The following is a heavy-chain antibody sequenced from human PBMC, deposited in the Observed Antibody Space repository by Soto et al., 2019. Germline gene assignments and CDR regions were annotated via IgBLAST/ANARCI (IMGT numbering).Heavy chain of an antibody. J-gene: IGHJ4*02. D-gene: IGHD3-10*01. V-gene: IGHV4-34*01. Sequence: LSLTCAVYGGSFSGYYWSWIRQPPGKGLEWIGEINHSGSTNYNPSLKSRVTISVDTSKNQFSLKLSSVTAADTAVYYCARGRDYYGSGSYSPFDYWGQGTLVTVSS. CDR3: ARGRDYYGSGSYSPFDY. CDR1: GGSFSGYY. CDR2: INHSGST.